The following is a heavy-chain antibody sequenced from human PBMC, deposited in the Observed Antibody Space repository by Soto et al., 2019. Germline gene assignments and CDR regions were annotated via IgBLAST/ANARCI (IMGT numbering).Heavy chain of an antibody. Sequence: QVQLVQSGAEVKKPGSSVKVSCKASGGTFSSYAISWLRQAPGQGLEWMGGIIPIFGTANYAQKFQGRVTLTADKSTSTAYMELSSLRSEDTAVYYCARTVYDDSSGYYYDAFDIWGQGTIVTVSS. CDR2: IIPIFGTA. CDR1: GGTFSSYA. CDR3: ARTVYDDSSGYYYDAFDI. J-gene: IGHJ3*02. D-gene: IGHD3-22*01. V-gene: IGHV1-69*06.